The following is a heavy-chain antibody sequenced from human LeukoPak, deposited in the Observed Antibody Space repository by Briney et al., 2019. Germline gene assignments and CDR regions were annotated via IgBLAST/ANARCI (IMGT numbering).Heavy chain of an antibody. J-gene: IGHJ6*02. Sequence: GGSLRLSCAASGFTFTDYYMSWIRQAPGRGLEWLSDISGSGDTIYYADSVKGRFTISRDNAKNSLYLQMNSLRAEDTAVYSCARVGYCSCGHCYRPPHFYYGMDVWGQGTTVTVSS. D-gene: IGHD2-15*01. CDR1: GFTFTDYY. CDR3: ARVGYCSCGHCYRPPHFYYGMDV. CDR2: ISGSGDTI. V-gene: IGHV3-11*01.